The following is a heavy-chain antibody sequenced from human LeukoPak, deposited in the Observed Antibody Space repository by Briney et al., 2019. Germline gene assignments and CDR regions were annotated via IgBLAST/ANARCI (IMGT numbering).Heavy chain of an antibody. CDR2: INHSGST. CDR3: ARHGRYDFWSGYRGGGLGYYYYYMDV. V-gene: IGHV4-34*01. CDR1: GGSFSGYY. D-gene: IGHD3-3*01. J-gene: IGHJ6*03. Sequence: SETLSLTCAVYGGSFSGYYWSWIRQPPGKGLEWIGEINHSGSTNYNPSLKSRVTISVDTSKNQFSLKLSSVTAADTAVYYCARHGRYDFWSGYRGGGLGYYYYYMDVWGKGTTVTVSS.